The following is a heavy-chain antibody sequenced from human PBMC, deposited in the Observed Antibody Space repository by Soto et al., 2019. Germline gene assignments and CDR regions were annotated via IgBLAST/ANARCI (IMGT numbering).Heavy chain of an antibody. D-gene: IGHD4-17*01. CDR2: ISSSGRA. Sequence: PSETLSLTCTVSGGSVNNNAYSWTWIRQHPGKGPECIGHISSSGRASYSPSLKSRVTVSVDTTKNQVSLKLSSVTAADTAVYYCVGEQVMSTAPRVVDYWGQGTLVTVSS. CDR3: VGEQVMSTAPRVVDY. CDR1: GGSVNNNAYS. V-gene: IGHV4-31*03. J-gene: IGHJ4*02.